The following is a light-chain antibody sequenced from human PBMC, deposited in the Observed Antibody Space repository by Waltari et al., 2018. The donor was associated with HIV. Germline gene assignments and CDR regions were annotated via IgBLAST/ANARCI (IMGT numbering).Light chain of an antibody. CDR2: MAS. J-gene: IGKJ1*01. V-gene: IGKV4-1*01. Sequence: DIVVTQSPDSLAVSLGGRAAMNCKSTQSLLYSSNNKNYLAWYQKKPGQPPKLLMSMASTRATGVPARCSGSGSRTNFPLTINGLQAEDVAIYYCQQFYTTTWSFGPGTRVEI. CDR1: QSLLYSSNNKNY. CDR3: QQFYTTTWS.